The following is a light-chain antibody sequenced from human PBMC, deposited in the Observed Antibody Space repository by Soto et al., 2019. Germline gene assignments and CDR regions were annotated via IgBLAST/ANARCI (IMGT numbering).Light chain of an antibody. CDR1: QSVSSSY. CDR3: QQYGSSSYT. J-gene: IGKJ2*01. V-gene: IGKV3-20*01. Sequence: ELVLTQSPGPLSLSPGERATLSCRASQSVSSSYLAWYQQKPGQAPRLLIYDASSRATGIPDRFSGSGSGTDFTLTISRLEPEDFAVYYCQQYGSSSYTFGQGTKLEIK. CDR2: DAS.